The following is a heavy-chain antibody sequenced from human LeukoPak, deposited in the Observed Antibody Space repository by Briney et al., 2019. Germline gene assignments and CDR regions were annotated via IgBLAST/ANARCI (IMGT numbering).Heavy chain of an antibody. V-gene: IGHV4-34*01. CDR2: INHSGST. D-gene: IGHD2-15*01. CDR3: ARVGGSRASWFDP. CDR1: GGSFSGYY. Sequence: SETLSLTCAVYGGSFSGYYWNWIRQPPGKGLEWIGEINHSGSTNYNPSLKSRVTISVDMSRNQFSLNLSSVTAADTAVYYCARVGGSRASWFDPWGQGTLVTVSS. J-gene: IGHJ5*02.